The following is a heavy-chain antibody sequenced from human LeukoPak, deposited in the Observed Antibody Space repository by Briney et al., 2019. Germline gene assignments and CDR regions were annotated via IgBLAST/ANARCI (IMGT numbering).Heavy chain of an antibody. Sequence: SETLSLTCTVSGGSISSYYWSWIRQPPGKGLEWVGYIYYRGSTNYNPSLKSRVTISVDTSKNQFSLKLSSVTAADTAVYYCARERGPGGMDVWGQGTTVTVSS. CDR3: ARERGPGGMDV. V-gene: IGHV4-59*12. CDR2: IYYRGST. J-gene: IGHJ6*02. CDR1: GGSISSYY.